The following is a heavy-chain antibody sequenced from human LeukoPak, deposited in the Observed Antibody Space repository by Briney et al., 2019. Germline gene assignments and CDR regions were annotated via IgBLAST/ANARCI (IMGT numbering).Heavy chain of an antibody. D-gene: IGHD2/OR15-2a*01. Sequence: PSETLSLTCTVSGASVSSDYWSWIRQSPGKGLEWIGYIYHSGHTMSNPSLKSRVSLSLDTSNNQFSLKLSSVTAADTAVYYCARHPFQYPFDHWGQGTVVSVSS. V-gene: IGHV4-59*08. CDR2: IYHSGHT. J-gene: IGHJ5*02. CDR1: GASVSSDY. CDR3: ARHPFQYPFDH.